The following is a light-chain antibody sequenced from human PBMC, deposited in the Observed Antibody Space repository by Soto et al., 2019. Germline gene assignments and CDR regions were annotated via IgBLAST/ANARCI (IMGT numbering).Light chain of an antibody. CDR2: RND. V-gene: IGLV1-47*01. CDR1: SSNIGGTNY. CDR3: AAWDDSLSGVV. Sequence: QSVLTQPPSASGTPGQRVFISCSGSSSNIGGTNYAYWYQQLPGAAPKLLIYRNDQRPSGVPDRFSGSMSGTAASLAIGGLRSEDEADYYCAAWDDSLSGVVFGGGTKLTVL. J-gene: IGLJ2*01.